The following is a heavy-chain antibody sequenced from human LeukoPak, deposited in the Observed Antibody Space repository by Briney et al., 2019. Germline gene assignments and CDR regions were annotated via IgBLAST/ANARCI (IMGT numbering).Heavy chain of an antibody. CDR3: ARHISGSRRGWYVY. CDR1: GGSISSGSYY. J-gene: IGHJ4*02. Sequence: TSETLSLTCTVSGGSISSGSYYWSWIRQPAGKGLEWIGRIYTSGSTNYNPSLKSRVTISVDTSKNQFSLKLSSVTAADTAVYYCARHISGSRRGWYVYWGQGTLVIVSS. V-gene: IGHV4-61*02. CDR2: IYTSGST. D-gene: IGHD6-19*01.